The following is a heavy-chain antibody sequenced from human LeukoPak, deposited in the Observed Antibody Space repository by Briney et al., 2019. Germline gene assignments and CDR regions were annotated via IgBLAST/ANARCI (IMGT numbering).Heavy chain of an antibody. D-gene: IGHD3-10*01. CDR2: TNQDGSDR. V-gene: IGHV3-7*04. CDR1: GFSFSSYS. CDR3: ARIDGGGYFEY. Sequence: GGSLRLSCAVSGFSFSSYSXNXXRQAPVKGLXXVANTNQDGSDRYYVDSVKGRFTISRDNAKNSLYLQMNSLRVEDTAVYYCARIDGGGYFEYWGQGTLVTVSS. J-gene: IGHJ4*02.